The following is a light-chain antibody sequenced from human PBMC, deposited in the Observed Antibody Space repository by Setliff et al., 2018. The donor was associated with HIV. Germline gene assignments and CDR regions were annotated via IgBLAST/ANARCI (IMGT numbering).Light chain of an antibody. CDR1: GIDLGSKNF. V-gene: IGLV2-23*02. CDR2: DFT. J-gene: IGLJ3*02. CDR3: CSYVENSRV. Sequence: QSVLAQPASVSGSPGQSITISCTGAGIDLGSKNFVSWYQQHPGKALRLIMFDFTRRPSGVSDLFSGSKSDTTASLTISRRQAEDESDYYCCSYVENSRVFGGGTKVTVL.